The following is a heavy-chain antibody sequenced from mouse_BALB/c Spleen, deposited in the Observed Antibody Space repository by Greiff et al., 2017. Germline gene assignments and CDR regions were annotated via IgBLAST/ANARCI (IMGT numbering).Heavy chain of an antibody. D-gene: IGHD1-1*01. CDR3: ARGVFFYYGSSSYWYFDV. CDR1: GYSITSGYY. CDR2: ISYDGSN. J-gene: IGHJ1*01. Sequence: DVQLQESGPGLVKPSQSLSLTCSVTGYSITSGYYWNWIRQFPGNKLEWMGYISYDGSNNYNPSLKNRISITRDTSKNQFFLKLNSVTTEDTATYYCARGVFFYYGSSSYWYFDVWGAGTTVTVSS. V-gene: IGHV3-6*02.